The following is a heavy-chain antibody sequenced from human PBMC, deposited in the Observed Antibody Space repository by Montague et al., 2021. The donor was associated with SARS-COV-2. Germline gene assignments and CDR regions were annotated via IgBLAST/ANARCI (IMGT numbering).Heavy chain of an antibody. J-gene: IGHJ4*02. D-gene: IGHD4-23*01. CDR2: IYYSGST. V-gene: IGHV4-39*01. Sequence: SETLSLTCTVSGGSFSSRCYYWGWIRQPPGKGLEWIGSIYYSGSTHYNPSLKSRVTISVDTSTNQFSLKLSSVTAADAAADDCARRGDYCGPRIDYWGQGSLVSVSS. CDR1: GGSFSSRCYY. CDR3: ARRGDYCGPRIDY.